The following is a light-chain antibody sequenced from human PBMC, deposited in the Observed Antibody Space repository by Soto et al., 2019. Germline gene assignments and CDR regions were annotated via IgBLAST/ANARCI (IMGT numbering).Light chain of an antibody. V-gene: IGKV3-11*01. CDR3: QQRSNWLIT. CDR2: DAS. J-gene: IGKJ5*01. Sequence: EIVLTQSPATQSLSPGERATLSCRASQSVSSYLAWYQQKPGQAPRLLIYDASNRATGIPARFSGSGSGTDFTLTISSLEPEDFAVYYCQQRSNWLITFGQGTRLEIK. CDR1: QSVSSY.